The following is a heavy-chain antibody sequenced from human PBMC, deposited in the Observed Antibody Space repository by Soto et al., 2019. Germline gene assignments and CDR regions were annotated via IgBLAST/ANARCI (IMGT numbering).Heavy chain of an antibody. CDR1: GFNFGNYA. V-gene: IGHV3-9*01. CDR3: AKDKGGTPYYIDP. Sequence: EVLLVESGGGLVQPGRSLRLSCAVSGFNFGNYAMHWVRQAPGKGLEWVAAINWNSDKVAYAGSVLGRFTIFRDSAKNSLHLQMNDLTTEDTAFHYCAKDKGGTPYYIDPWGQGILVTVSS. J-gene: IGHJ5*02. D-gene: IGHD1-26*01. CDR2: INWNSDKV.